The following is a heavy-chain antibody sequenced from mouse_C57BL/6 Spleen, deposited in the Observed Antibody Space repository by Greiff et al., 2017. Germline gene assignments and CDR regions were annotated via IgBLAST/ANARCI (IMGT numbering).Heavy chain of an antibody. V-gene: IGHV1-72*01. Sequence: QVQLQQSGAELVKPGASVKLSCKASGYTFTSYWMHWVKQRPGRGLEWIGRIDPNSGGTKYNEKFKSKATLTVDKPSSTAYMQLSSLTSEDSAVYYCARWSFTTVVDLYAMDYWGQGTSVTVAS. CDR3: ARWSFTTVVDLYAMDY. CDR1: GYTFTSYW. J-gene: IGHJ4*01. CDR2: IDPNSGGT. D-gene: IGHD1-1*01.